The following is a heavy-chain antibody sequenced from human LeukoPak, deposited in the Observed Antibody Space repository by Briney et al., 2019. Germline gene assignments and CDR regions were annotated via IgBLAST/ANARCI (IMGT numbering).Heavy chain of an antibody. CDR3: ARVSGGTRDY. CDR2: IYTSGST. Sequence: SETLSLTCTVSGGSISSGSYYWSWIRQPPGKGLEGIGRIYTSGSTNYNPSLKSRVTISVDTSKNQFSLKLSSVTAADTAVYYCARVSGGTRDYWGQGTLVTVSS. V-gene: IGHV4-61*02. D-gene: IGHD2-15*01. J-gene: IGHJ4*02. CDR1: GGSISSGSYY.